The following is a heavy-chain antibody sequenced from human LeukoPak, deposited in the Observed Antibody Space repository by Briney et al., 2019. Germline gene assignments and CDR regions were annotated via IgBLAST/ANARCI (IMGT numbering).Heavy chain of an antibody. D-gene: IGHD6-19*01. CDR1: GFTFTAYY. V-gene: IGHV1-2*02. CDR3: ARDLGMTVASTTDY. CDR2: INPNSGGT. Sequence: ASVKVSCKASGFTFTAYYIHWVRQAPGQGLEWVGCINPNSGGTNYAQSFQGRVTVTRDTSIDTAYMELSRLRSDDTAVYYCARDLGMTVASTTDYWGQGTLVTVSS. J-gene: IGHJ4*02.